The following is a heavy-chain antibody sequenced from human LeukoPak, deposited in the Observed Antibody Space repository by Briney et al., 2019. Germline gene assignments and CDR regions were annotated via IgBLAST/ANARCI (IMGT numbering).Heavy chain of an antibody. Sequence: GASVKVSCTASGGTFSSYAISWVRQAPGQGLEWMGGIIPIFGTANYAQKFQGRVTITADESTSTAYMELSSLRSEDTAVYYCARAPITMVRGVIFWFDPWGQGTLVTVSS. CDR1: GGTFSSYA. CDR2: IIPIFGTA. CDR3: ARAPITMVRGVIFWFDP. D-gene: IGHD3-10*01. V-gene: IGHV1-69*13. J-gene: IGHJ5*02.